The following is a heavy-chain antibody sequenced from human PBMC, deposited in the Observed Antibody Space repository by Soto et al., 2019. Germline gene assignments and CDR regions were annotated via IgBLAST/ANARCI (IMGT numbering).Heavy chain of an antibody. CDR2: IWYDGSNK. CDR1: GFTFSSYG. J-gene: IGHJ4*02. D-gene: IGHD6-13*01. CDR3: AAIKLAAAGDFDY. V-gene: IGHV3-33*01. Sequence: QVQLVESGGGVVQPGRSLRLSCAASGFTFSSYGMHWVRQAPGKGLEWVAVIWYDGSNKYYADSVKGRFTISRDNSKNTLYLQMNSLRAEDTAVYYCAAIKLAAAGDFDYWGQGTLVTVSS.